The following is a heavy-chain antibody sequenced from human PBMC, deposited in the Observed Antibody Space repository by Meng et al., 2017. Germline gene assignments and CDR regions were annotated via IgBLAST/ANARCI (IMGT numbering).Heavy chain of an antibody. CDR1: GFTFSDYY. Sequence: GESLKISCAASGFTFSDYYMSWIRQAPGKGLEWVSYISSSGSTIYYADSVKGRFTISRDNAKNSLYLQMNSLRAEDTAVYYCARAYYDSSPDYWGQGTLVTVSS. CDR3: ARAYYDSSPDY. V-gene: IGHV3-11*04. CDR2: ISSSGSTI. J-gene: IGHJ4*02. D-gene: IGHD3-22*01.